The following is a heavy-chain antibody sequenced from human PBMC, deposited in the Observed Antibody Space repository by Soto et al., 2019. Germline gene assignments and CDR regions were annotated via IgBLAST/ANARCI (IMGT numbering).Heavy chain of an antibody. CDR2: IYWDEDK. Sequence: QITLKESGPTLVKPTQTLTLTCTFSGFSLSTRGVAVGWFRQPPGKALEWLALIYWDEDKWYSPYLKSRLNIHDDPPTHQMDLIRTAIDTVATITDPCAHKQRGYAYYFNFWGQGTPFTVTS. J-gene: IGHJ4*02. CDR1: GFSLSTRGVA. V-gene: IGHV2-5*02. D-gene: IGHD5-12*01. CDR3: AHKQRGYAYYFNF.